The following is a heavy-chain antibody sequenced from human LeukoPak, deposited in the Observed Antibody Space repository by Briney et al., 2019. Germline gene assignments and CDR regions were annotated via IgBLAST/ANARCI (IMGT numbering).Heavy chain of an antibody. CDR3: ARGPPNWGYDY. CDR2: INHSGST. CDR1: GGSFSGYY. Sequence: SETLSLTCAVYGGSFSGYYWSWIRQPPGKGLEWIGEINHSGSTNYNPSLKSRVTISLDTSKSQFSLKLSSVTAADTAVYYCARGPPNWGYDYWGPGTLVTVSS. V-gene: IGHV4-34*01. D-gene: IGHD7-27*01. J-gene: IGHJ4*02.